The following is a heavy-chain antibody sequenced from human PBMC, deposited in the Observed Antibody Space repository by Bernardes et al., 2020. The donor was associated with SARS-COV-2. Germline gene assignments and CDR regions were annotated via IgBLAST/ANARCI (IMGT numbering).Heavy chain of an antibody. CDR1: GFTFSSYW. V-gene: IGHV3-7*01. J-gene: IGHJ6*02. D-gene: IGHD4-4*01. CDR2: IKQDGSEK. Sequence: GGSLRLSCAASGFTFSSYWMSWVRQAPGKGLEWVANIKQDGSEKYYVDSVKGRFTISRDNAKNSLYLQMNSLRAEDTAVYYCARDDAVTPVNNYYYYGMDVWGQGTTVTVSS. CDR3: ARDDAVTPVNNYYYYGMDV.